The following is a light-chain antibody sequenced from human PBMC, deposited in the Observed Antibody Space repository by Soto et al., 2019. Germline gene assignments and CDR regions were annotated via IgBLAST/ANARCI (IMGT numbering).Light chain of an antibody. CDR1: QSVSSN. V-gene: IGKV3-15*01. CDR3: QQYNNWRT. CDR2: GAS. J-gene: IGKJ1*01. Sequence: EIVMTQSPATLSLSPGDSATLSCRASQSVSSNLAWYQQKPGQAPRLLIYGASTRATGIQARFSGSGSGTESTLTIRSLQSEDFAVYYCQQYNNWRTFGQGTKVDIK.